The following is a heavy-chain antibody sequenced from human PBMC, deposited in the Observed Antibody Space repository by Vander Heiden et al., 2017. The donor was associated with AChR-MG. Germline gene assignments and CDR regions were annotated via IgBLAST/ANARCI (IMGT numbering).Heavy chain of an antibody. D-gene: IGHD3-10*01. CDR1: GGSFSGYY. J-gene: IGHJ4*02. CDR2: INHSGST. V-gene: IGHV4-34*01. CDR3: AGGRRDYYGSGSYYGSDY. Sequence: QVPLQQWGAGLLMPSATLSLTCAVSGGSFSGYYGSWIRQPPGKGLEWIGEINHSGSTNYNPSLKSRVTISVDTSKNQFSLKLSSVTAADTAVYYCAGGRRDYYGSGSYYGSDYWGQGTLVTVSS.